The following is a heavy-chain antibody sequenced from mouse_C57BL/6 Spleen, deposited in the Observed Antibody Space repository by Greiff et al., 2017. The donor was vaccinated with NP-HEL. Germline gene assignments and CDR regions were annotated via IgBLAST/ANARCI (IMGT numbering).Heavy chain of an antibody. CDR1: GFTFSSYA. Sequence: EVKLMESGEGLVKPGGSLKLSCAASGFTFSSYAMSWVRQTPEKRLEWVAYISSGGDYIYYADTVKGRFTISRDNARNTLYLQMSSLKSEDTAMYYCTREGPPGYFDVWGTGTTVTVSS. CDR3: TREGPPGYFDV. CDR2: ISSGGDYI. V-gene: IGHV5-9-1*02. J-gene: IGHJ1*03.